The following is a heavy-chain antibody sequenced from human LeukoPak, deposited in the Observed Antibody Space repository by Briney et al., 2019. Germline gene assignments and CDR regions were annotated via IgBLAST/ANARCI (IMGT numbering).Heavy chain of an antibody. J-gene: IGHJ4*02. V-gene: IGHV1-69*01. CDR1: GRTFSSHA. CDR3: AREGTAIDT. D-gene: IGHD5-18*01. Sequence: ASVKFSCKASGRTFSSHATSWARRARGQGLEWMGGIIPIFGTAIYAQKSQGRDTIHADESTSSACLELSRLTPEDTAVYDCAREGTAIDTGGEATLVT. CDR2: IIPIFGTA.